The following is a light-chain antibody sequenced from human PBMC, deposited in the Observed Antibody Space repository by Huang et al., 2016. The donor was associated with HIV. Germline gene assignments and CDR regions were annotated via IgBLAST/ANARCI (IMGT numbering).Light chain of an antibody. Sequence: EIVLTQSPGTLSLSPGERATLSCRASQSVSSSYLAWYQQTPGQAPRLLRYGASSRATGIPDRFSGNQSGTDFTLTISRLEPEDFAVYYCQQYGSSPRYTFGQGTKLEIK. CDR1: QSVSSSY. CDR2: GAS. CDR3: QQYGSSPRYT. V-gene: IGKV3-20*01. J-gene: IGKJ2*01.